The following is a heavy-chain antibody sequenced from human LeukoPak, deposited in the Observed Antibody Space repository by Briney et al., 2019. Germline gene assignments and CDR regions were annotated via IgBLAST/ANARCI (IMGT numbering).Heavy chain of an antibody. J-gene: IGHJ6*02. Sequence: SEILSLTCAVYGGSFSGYYWNWIRQPPGKGLEWIGEINHSGSTNYNPSLKSRVTISVDTSKNQFSLKLSSVTAADTAVYYCARGRRGYSYGYRYYYYGMDVWGQGTTVTVSS. CDR2: INHSGST. V-gene: IGHV4-34*01. D-gene: IGHD5-18*01. CDR1: GGSFSGYY. CDR3: ARGRRGYSYGYRYYYYGMDV.